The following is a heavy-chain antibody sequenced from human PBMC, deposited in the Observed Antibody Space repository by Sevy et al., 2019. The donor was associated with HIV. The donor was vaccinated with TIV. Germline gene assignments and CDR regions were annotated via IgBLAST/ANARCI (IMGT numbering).Heavy chain of an antibody. V-gene: IGHV3-33*01. D-gene: IGHD3-3*01. CDR1: GFTLSSYG. Sequence: GGSLRLSCAASGFTLSSYGMHWVRQAPGKGLEWVAVIRYDGSNKYYADSVKGRFTISKDNAKNSLYLQMNSLRAEDTAVYYCARDGYDYDFWLGYYYYGMDVWGQGTTVTVSS. CDR2: IRYDGSNK. J-gene: IGHJ6*02. CDR3: ARDGYDYDFWLGYYYYGMDV.